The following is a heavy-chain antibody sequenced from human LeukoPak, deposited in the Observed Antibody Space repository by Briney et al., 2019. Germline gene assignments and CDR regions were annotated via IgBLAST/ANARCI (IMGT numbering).Heavy chain of an antibody. Sequence: ASVTVSCKASGYTFTGYYMHWVRQAPGQGLEWMGWINPNSGGTNYAQKFQGRVTMTRDTSISTAYMELSRLRSDDTAVYYCAKLVVPAATPAFDIWGQGTMVTVSS. CDR3: AKLVVPAATPAFDI. J-gene: IGHJ3*02. CDR2: INPNSGGT. V-gene: IGHV1-2*02. CDR1: GYTFTGYY. D-gene: IGHD2-2*01.